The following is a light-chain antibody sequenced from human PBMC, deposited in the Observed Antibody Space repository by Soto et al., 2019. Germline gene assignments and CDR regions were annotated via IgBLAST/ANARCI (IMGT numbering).Light chain of an antibody. V-gene: IGLV2-14*03. J-gene: IGLJ2*01. CDR2: DVS. CDR1: SSDVGASDY. CDR3: SSYTSSSTLVV. Sequence: QSVLTQPASVAGSPGQSITISCTGTSSDVGASDYVSWYQHHPGKAPKLMLYDVSNRPSGVSNRFSGSKSGNTATLTISGLQAEDEADYYCSSYTSSSTLVVFGGGTKVTVL.